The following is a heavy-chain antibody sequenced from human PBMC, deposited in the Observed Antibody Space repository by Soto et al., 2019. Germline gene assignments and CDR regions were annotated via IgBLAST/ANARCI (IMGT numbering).Heavy chain of an antibody. CDR2: TRNKANSDTT. V-gene: IGHV3-72*01. CDR1: GFTLSDHY. J-gene: IGHJ4*02. D-gene: IGHD1-26*01. CDR3: ATGALMGATVNY. Sequence: GGSLRLSCAASGFTLSDHYMDWVRQAPGKGLEWVSRTRNKANSDTTEYAASVKGRFTISRDDSKNSLYLQMNSLKTEDTAVYYCATGALMGATVNYWGQGTLVTVSS.